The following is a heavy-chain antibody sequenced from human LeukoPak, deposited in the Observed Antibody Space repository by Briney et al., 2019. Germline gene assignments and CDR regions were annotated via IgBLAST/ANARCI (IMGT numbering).Heavy chain of an antibody. J-gene: IGHJ5*02. Sequence: SETLSLTCTVSGYSISSGYYWGWIRQPPGKGLEWIGSIYHSGSTYYNPSLKSRVTISVDTSKNQFSLKLSSVTAADTAVYYCAGERDRIAAAGTGYNWFDPWGQGTLVTVSS. V-gene: IGHV4-38-2*02. CDR1: GYSISSGYY. D-gene: IGHD6-13*01. CDR2: IYHSGST. CDR3: AGERDRIAAAGTGYNWFDP.